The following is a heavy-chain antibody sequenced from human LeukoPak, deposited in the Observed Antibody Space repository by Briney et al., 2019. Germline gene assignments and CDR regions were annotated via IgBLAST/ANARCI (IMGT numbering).Heavy chain of an antibody. CDR2: INHSGST. CDR1: GESFSGYY. V-gene: IGHV4-34*01. D-gene: IGHD5-24*01. J-gene: IGHJ5*02. Sequence: SETLSLTCAVYGESFSGYYWSWIRQPPGKGLEWIGEINHSGSTNYNPSLKSRVTISVDTSKNQFSLKLSSVTAADTAVYYCARERDRGAFDPWGQGTLVTVSS. CDR3: ARERDRGAFDP.